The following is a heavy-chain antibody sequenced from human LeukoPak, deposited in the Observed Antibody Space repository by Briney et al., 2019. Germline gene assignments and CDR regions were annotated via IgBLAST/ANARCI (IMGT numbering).Heavy chain of an antibody. J-gene: IGHJ3*02. Sequence: GRSLRLSCAASGFTFSSHWMHWVRQAPGKGLVWVSRINSDGSGTIYADSVKGRFTISRDNAKNTLDLQMNSLRAEDTAVYYCVRGPAGGNAFDIWGQGTKVTASS. CDR1: GFTFSSHW. V-gene: IGHV3-74*01. D-gene: IGHD3-16*01. CDR3: VRGPAGGNAFDI. CDR2: INSDGSGT.